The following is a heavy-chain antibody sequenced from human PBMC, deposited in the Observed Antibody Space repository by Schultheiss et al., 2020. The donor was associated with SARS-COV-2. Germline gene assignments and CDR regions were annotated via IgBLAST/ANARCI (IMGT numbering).Heavy chain of an antibody. V-gene: IGHV3-30*04. CDR1: GFTFSRYT. J-gene: IGHJ4*02. CDR3: ARVPIWTPTVVIPLDY. D-gene: IGHD4-23*01. Sequence: GGSLRLSCSASGFTFSRYTIHWVRQAPGKGLEWVAVILYDGYNTYYADSVKGRFTISRDNAKNSLYLQMNSLRAEDTAVYYCARVPIWTPTVVIPLDYWGQGTLVTVSS. CDR2: ILYDGYNT.